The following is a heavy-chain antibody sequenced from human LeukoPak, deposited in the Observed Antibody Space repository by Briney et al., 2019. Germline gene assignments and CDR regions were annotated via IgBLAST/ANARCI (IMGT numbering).Heavy chain of an antibody. CDR1: GFTFSSYG. CDR3: AKGGRAAADRNFDL. CDR2: IAHDGSNK. D-gene: IGHD6-13*01. J-gene: IGHJ2*01. V-gene: IGHV3-30*18. Sequence: GRSLRLSCAASGFTFSSYGMHWVRQAPGKGLEWVAAIAHDGSNKNDADSVKGRFTISRDNSKNTLHLQMNLLTADDTALYYCAKGGRAAADRNFDLWGRGTLVTVSS.